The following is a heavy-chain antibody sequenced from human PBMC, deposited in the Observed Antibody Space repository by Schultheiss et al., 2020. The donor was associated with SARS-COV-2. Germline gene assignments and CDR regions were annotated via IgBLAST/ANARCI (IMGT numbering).Heavy chain of an antibody. J-gene: IGHJ4*02. CDR1: GFTFSNAW. D-gene: IGHD1-14*01. Sequence: GSLRLSCAASGFTFSNAWMSWVRQAPGKGLEWIGEINHSGSTNYNPSLKSRVTISVDTSKNQFSLKLSSVTAADTAVYYCARGRGHNDYWGQGTLVTVSS. CDR2: INHSGST. CDR3: ARGRGHNDY. V-gene: IGHV4-34*01.